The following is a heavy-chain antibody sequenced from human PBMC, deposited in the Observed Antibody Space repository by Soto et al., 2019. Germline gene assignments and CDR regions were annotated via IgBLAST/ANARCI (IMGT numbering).Heavy chain of an antibody. Sequence: QVQLVQSGAEVKKPGSSVKVSCKASGGTFSSYAISWVRQAPGQGLEWMGGIIPIFGTANYAQKFQGRVTMTAAESTSTDYMERRSLRSEDTAVYYCARSIVYGGNSNWFDPWGQGTLVTVSS. J-gene: IGHJ5*02. CDR1: GGTFSSYA. CDR3: ARSIVYGGNSNWFDP. D-gene: IGHD4-17*01. CDR2: IIPIFGTA. V-gene: IGHV1-69*12.